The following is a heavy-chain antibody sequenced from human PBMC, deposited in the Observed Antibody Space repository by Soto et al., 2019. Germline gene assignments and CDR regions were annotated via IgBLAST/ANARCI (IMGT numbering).Heavy chain of an antibody. V-gene: IGHV1-3*01. CDR2: INAGNGNT. D-gene: IGHD5-12*01. Sequence: ASVKVSCKASGYTFTSYAMHWVRQAPGQRLEWMGWINAGNGNTKYSQKFQGRVTITRDTSASTAYMELSSLRSEDTAVYYCARDVATIWGWSRYYYGMDVRGQGTTVTVSS. J-gene: IGHJ6*01. CDR1: GYTFTSYA. CDR3: ARDVATIWGWSRYYYGMDV.